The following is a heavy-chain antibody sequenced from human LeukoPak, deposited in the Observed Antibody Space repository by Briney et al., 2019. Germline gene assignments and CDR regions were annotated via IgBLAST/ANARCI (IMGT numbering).Heavy chain of an antibody. CDR1: GGSFSGYY. J-gene: IGHJ4*02. CDR3: ASLSSSSMDY. CDR2: INHSGST. D-gene: IGHD6-6*01. Sequence: SETLSLTCAVYGGSFSGYYWSWIRQPPGKGLEWIGEINHSGSTNYNPSLKSRVTISVGTSKNQFSLKLSSVTAADTAVYYCASLSSSSMDYWGQGTLVTVSS. V-gene: IGHV4-34*01.